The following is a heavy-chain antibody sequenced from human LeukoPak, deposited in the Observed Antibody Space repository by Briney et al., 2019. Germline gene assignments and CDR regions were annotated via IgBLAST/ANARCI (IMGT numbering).Heavy chain of an antibody. V-gene: IGHV4-39*07. J-gene: IGHJ4*02. Sequence: SETLSLTCTVSGGSISSSYYYWGWIRQPPGTGLEWIGSIYSSGSTYYNPSLKSRVTISVDKSKNQFSLKLSSVTAADTAVYYCARASSTYNDYVWGSYRYLDYWGQGTLVTVSS. CDR2: IYSSGST. CDR3: ARASSTYNDYVWGSYRYLDY. CDR1: GGSISSSYYY. D-gene: IGHD3-16*02.